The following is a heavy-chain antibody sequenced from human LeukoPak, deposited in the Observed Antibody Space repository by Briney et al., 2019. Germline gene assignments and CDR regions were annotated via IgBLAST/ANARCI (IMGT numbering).Heavy chain of an antibody. J-gene: IGHJ3*02. CDR2: INPNSGGT. D-gene: IGHD6-19*01. CDR1: GYTFSGYY. Sequence: ASVKVSCKASGYTFSGYYMHWVRQAPGQGLEWMGWINPNSGGTNYAQKFQGRVTMTRDTSISTAYMELSRLRSDDTAVYYCAGSSGWPNDAFDIWGQGTMVTVSS. V-gene: IGHV1-2*02. CDR3: AGSSGWPNDAFDI.